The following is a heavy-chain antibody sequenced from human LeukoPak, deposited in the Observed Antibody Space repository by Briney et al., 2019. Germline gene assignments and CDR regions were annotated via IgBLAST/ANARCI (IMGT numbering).Heavy chain of an antibody. V-gene: IGHV3-21*04. CDR3: AKDSKSYYYYYYMDV. J-gene: IGHJ6*03. CDR1: GFTFNTYS. Sequence: GGSLRLSCEASGFTFNTYSMNWARQAPGKGLEWVSSIDSSGGYMFYADSGKGRFIISRDNSKNTLYLQMNSLRAEDTAVYYCAKDSKSYYYYYYMDVWGKGTTVTVSS. CDR2: IDSSGGYM.